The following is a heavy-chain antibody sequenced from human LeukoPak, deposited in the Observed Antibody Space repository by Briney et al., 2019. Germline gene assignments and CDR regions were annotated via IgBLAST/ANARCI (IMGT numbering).Heavy chain of an antibody. CDR1: GYTLTELS. D-gene: IGHD2-2*01. CDR3: ARGDCSSTSCWAQVGY. CDR2: FDPEDGET. Sequence: ASVKVSCKVSGYTLTELSMHWVRQAPGKGLEWMGGFDPEDGETIYAQKFQGRVTMTEDTSTDTAYMELSSLRSEDTAVYYCARGDCSSTSCWAQVGYWGQGTLVTVSS. V-gene: IGHV1-24*01. J-gene: IGHJ4*02.